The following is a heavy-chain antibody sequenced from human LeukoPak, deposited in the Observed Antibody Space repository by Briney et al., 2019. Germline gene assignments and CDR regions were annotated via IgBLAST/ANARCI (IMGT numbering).Heavy chain of an antibody. D-gene: IGHD1-26*01. CDR3: ARGYSATYGRFDP. Sequence: SETLSLTCTVSGGSISSYYWSWIRQPPGKGPEWIGYIYYTGNTNYNPSFKSRVTISVDTSKNQFSLKLTSVTAADTAVYFCARGYSATYGRFDPWGQGTLVTVSS. J-gene: IGHJ5*02. CDR1: GGSISSYY. V-gene: IGHV4-59*01. CDR2: IYYTGNT.